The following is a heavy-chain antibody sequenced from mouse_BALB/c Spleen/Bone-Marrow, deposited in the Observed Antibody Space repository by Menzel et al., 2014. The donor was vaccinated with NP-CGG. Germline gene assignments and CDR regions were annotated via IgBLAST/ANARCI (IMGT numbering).Heavy chain of an antibody. Sequence: EVQLVESGGGLVQPGGSRKLSCAASGFTFSNFGMHWFRQSPEKGLEWVAFVSTGSTIIYYADTVKGRFTISRDNPENTLFLRMTSLRSEDTAIYYCARSHFYGNYFDYWGQGTTLTVSS. CDR1: GFTFSNFG. D-gene: IGHD2-1*01. V-gene: IGHV5-17*02. CDR3: ARSHFYGNYFDY. J-gene: IGHJ2*01. CDR2: VSTGSTII.